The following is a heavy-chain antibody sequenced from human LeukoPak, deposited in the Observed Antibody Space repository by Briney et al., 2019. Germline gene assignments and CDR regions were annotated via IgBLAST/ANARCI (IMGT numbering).Heavy chain of an antibody. Sequence: SVKVSCKASGGTFSSYAISWVRQAPGQGLEWMGGIIPIFGTANYAQKFQGRVTITADESTSTAYMELSSLRSEDTAVYYCASARRYYDSSGTPDYWGQGTLVTVSS. D-gene: IGHD3-22*01. CDR2: IIPIFGTA. CDR1: GGTFSSYA. J-gene: IGHJ4*02. V-gene: IGHV1-69*13. CDR3: ASARRYYDSSGTPDY.